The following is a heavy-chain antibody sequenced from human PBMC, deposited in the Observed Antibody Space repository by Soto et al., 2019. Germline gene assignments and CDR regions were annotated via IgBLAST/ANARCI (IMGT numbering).Heavy chain of an antibody. V-gene: IGHV1-46*01. J-gene: IGHJ4*02. CDR1: GYTFTSYY. CDR2: INPSGGST. Sequence: QVQLVQSGAEVKKPGASVKVSCKASGYTFTSYYMHWVRQAPGQGLEWMGIINPSGGSTSYAQKFQGRVTMTRDTSTSTVYMELSSLRSEDTAVYYWGSRDYDSSGLLLWGQGTLVTVSS. CDR3: GSRDYDSSGLLL. D-gene: IGHD3-22*01.